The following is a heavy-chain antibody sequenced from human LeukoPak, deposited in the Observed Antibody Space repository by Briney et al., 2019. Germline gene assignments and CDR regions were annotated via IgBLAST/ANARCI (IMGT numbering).Heavy chain of an antibody. CDR1: GFSFDDYG. CDR2: VSYDGSNK. Sequence: GGSLRLSCAASGFSFDDYGMNWVRQAPGKGLEWVAVVSYDGSNKYYADSVKGRFTISRDNAKNSLYLQMNSLRAEDTAVYYCATSPVYSYGHPYYFDYWGQGTLVTVSS. V-gene: IGHV3-30*03. J-gene: IGHJ4*02. CDR3: ATSPVYSYGHPYYFDY. D-gene: IGHD5-18*01.